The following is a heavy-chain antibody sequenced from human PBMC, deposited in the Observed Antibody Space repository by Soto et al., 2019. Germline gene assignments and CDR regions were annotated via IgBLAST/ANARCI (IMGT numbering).Heavy chain of an antibody. CDR2: IYYSGST. CDR1: GVSISSGGYY. CDR3: AREGYSRHAGMDV. D-gene: IGHD5-18*01. J-gene: IGHJ6*02. V-gene: IGHV4-31*03. Sequence: SETLSLTCTVSGVSISSGGYYCSWIRQHPGKGLEWIGYIYYSGSTYYNPSLKSRVTISVDTSKNQFSLKLSSVTAADTAVYYCAREGYSRHAGMDVWGQGTTVTVSS.